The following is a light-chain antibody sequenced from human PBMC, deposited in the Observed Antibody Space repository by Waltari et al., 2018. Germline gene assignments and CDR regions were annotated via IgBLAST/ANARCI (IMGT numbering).Light chain of an antibody. CDR2: DAS. V-gene: IGKV3-11*01. J-gene: IGKJ4*01. CDR1: QRVSTF. CDR3: QQRSNWPLT. Sequence: EIVLTQSPATLSLSPGQRATLSCRASQRVSTFLAWYQQKPGQAPRLLIYDASNRATGIPARFSGSGSGTDFTLTISSLDPEDFAVYFCQQRSNWPLTFGGGTKVEIK.